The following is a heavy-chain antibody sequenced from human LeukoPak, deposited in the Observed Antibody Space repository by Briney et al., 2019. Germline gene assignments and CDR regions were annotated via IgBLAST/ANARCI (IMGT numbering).Heavy chain of an antibody. CDR1: GGSISSSSYY. V-gene: IGHV4-39*07. J-gene: IGHJ6*02. D-gene: IGHD5-18*01. CDR3: ARDTATGYYYYAMDV. CDR2: INHSGST. Sequence: SETLSLTCTVSGGSISSSSYYWGWIRQPPGKGLEWIGEINHSGSTNYNPSLKSRVTISVDTSKNQFSLKLSSITAADTAVYYCARDTATGYYYYAMDVWGQGTTVTVSS.